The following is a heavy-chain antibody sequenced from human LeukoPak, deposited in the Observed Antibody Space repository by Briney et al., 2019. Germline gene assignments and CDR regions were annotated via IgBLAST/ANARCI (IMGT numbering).Heavy chain of an antibody. J-gene: IGHJ5*02. Sequence: SETLSLTCTVSGGSISSYYWSWIRQPAGKGLEWIGRIYTSGSTNYNPSLKSRVTMSVDTSKNQFSLKLSSVTAADTAVYYCARDRSYGDYGNWFDPWGQGTLVTVSS. D-gene: IGHD4-17*01. CDR2: IYTSGST. CDR1: GGSISSYY. V-gene: IGHV4-4*07. CDR3: ARDRSYGDYGNWFDP.